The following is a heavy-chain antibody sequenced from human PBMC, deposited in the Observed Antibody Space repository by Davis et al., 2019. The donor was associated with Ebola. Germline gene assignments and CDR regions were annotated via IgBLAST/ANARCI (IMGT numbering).Heavy chain of an antibody. CDR3: ARALNWFDP. CDR2: INPNSGGT. Sequence: AASVKVSCKASGYTFTGYYMHWVRQAPGQGLEWMGWINPNSGGTNYAQKFQGWVTMTTDTSTSTAYMELRSLRSDDTAVYYCARALNWFDPWGQGTLVTVSS. V-gene: IGHV1-2*04. CDR1: GYTFTGYY. J-gene: IGHJ5*02.